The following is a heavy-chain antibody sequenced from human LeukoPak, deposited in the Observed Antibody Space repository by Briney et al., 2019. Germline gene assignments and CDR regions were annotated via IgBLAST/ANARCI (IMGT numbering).Heavy chain of an antibody. J-gene: IGHJ5*02. CDR1: CGSISSGSYY. CDR3: ARVWGSWWFGP. D-gene: IGHD3-16*01. V-gene: IGHV4-61*02. Sequence: SQTLSLTCTVSCGSISSGSYYWSWIRQPAGKGLEWIGRIYTSGSTNYNPSLKSRVTISVDTSKNQFSLKLSSVTAADTAVYYCARVWGSWWFGPWGQGTLVTVSS. CDR2: IYTSGST.